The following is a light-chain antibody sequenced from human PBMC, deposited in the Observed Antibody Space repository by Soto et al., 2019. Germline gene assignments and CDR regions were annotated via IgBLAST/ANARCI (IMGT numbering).Light chain of an antibody. Sequence: EVGLTQSPATLSLSPGKRATLSCRASQSVSSYLAWYQQKPGQAPRLLIYDASNRATGIPARFSGSGSGTDFTLTISSLEPEDFAVYYCQQRSNWRITFGQGTRLEIK. CDR1: QSVSSY. J-gene: IGKJ5*01. V-gene: IGKV3-11*01. CDR2: DAS. CDR3: QQRSNWRIT.